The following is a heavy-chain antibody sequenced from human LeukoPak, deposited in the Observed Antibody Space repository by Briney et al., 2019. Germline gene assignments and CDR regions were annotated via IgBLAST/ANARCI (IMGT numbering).Heavy chain of an antibody. Sequence: PSETLSLTCAVYGESFSGYYWSWIRQPPGKGLEWLGEIDHSGSTNYSPSLKSRVTISVDTSKNQFSLKLSSVTAADTAVYYCARAPYDSSGPYAFGIWGQGTMVTVSS. CDR1: GESFSGYY. D-gene: IGHD3-22*01. J-gene: IGHJ3*02. CDR2: IDHSGST. CDR3: ARAPYDSSGPYAFGI. V-gene: IGHV4-34*01.